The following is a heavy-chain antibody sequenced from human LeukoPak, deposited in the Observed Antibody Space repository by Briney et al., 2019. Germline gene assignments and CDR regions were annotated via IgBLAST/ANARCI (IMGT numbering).Heavy chain of an antibody. D-gene: IGHD3-22*01. CDR2: IIPILGIA. CDR1: GGTFSSYA. V-gene: IGHV1-69*04. Sequence: ASVKVSCKASGGTFSSYAISWVRQAPGQGLEWMGRIIPILGIANYAQKFQGRVTITADKSTSTAYMELSSLRSEDTAVYYCASDPSGTMIVVVPLNFDYWGQGTLVTISS. CDR3: ASDPSGTMIVVVPLNFDY. J-gene: IGHJ4*02.